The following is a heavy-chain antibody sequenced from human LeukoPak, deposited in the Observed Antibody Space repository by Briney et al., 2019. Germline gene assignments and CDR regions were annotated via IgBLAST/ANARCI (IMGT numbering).Heavy chain of an antibody. Sequence: GGSLRLSCAASGFTFSSYWMSWVRQAPGEGLEWVANIKQDGSEKYYVDSVKGRFTISRDNAKNSLYLQMNSLGAEDTAVYYCARTPKYCSGGSCYLSYWGQGTLVTVSS. CDR3: ARTPKYCSGGSCYLSY. D-gene: IGHD2-15*01. CDR1: GFTFSSYW. J-gene: IGHJ4*02. CDR2: IKQDGSEK. V-gene: IGHV3-7*01.